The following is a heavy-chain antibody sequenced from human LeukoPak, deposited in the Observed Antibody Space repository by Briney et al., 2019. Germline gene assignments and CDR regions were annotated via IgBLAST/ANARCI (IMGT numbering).Heavy chain of an antibody. CDR1: GGSISSYY. D-gene: IGHD3-10*01. CDR3: ARGRSSMVRGYYYYYMDV. J-gene: IGHJ6*03. CDR2: IYYSGST. Sequence: SETLSLTCTVSGGSISSYYWSWIRQPPGKGLEGIGYIYYSGSTNYNPSLKSRVTISVDTSKNQFSLKLSSVTAADTAVYYCARGRSSMVRGYYYYYMDVWGKGTTVTISS. V-gene: IGHV4-59*01.